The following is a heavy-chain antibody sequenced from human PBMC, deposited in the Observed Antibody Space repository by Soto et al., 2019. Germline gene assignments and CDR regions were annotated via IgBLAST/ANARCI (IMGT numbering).Heavy chain of an antibody. CDR3: ARTILVLMVYSWFDP. D-gene: IGHD2-8*01. J-gene: IGHJ5*02. CDR1: GGTFSSYA. V-gene: IGHV1-69*06. CDR2: IIPIFGTA. Sequence: ASVKVSCKASGGTFSSYAISWVRQAPGQGLEWMGGIIPIFGTANYAQKFQGRVTITADKSTSTAYMELSSLRSEDTAVYYCARTILVLMVYSWFDPWGQGTLVT.